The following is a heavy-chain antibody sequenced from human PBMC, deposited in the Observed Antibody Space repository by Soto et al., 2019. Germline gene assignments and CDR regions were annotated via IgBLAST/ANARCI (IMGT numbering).Heavy chain of an antibody. J-gene: IGHJ5*02. CDR1: GGSISSGGYY. CDR3: ARDRGTYYYDSSGYYGSSNWLDH. Sequence: PSETLSLTCTVSGGSISSGGYYWSWIRHHPGKGLEWIGYIYYSGSTYYNPSLKSRVTISVDTSKNQFSLKLSSVTAADTAVYCCARDRGTYYYDSSGYYGSSNWLDHWGQGNLVTAPQ. CDR2: IYYSGST. D-gene: IGHD3-22*01. V-gene: IGHV4-31*03.